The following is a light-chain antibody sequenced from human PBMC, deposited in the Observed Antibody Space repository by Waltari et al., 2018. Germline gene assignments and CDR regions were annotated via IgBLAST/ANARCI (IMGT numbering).Light chain of an antibody. CDR2: EVT. CDR1: GRDLGPYNY. CDR3: SSYRSSNNVV. J-gene: IGLJ2*01. V-gene: IGLV2-14*01. Sequence: QSALTQPASVSGSPGQSITISCIGTGRDLGPYNYVSWYQQYPGKAPKLLIYEVTNRPSGVSHRFSGSKSGNTASLTISGLQAEDEAHYYCSSYRSSNNVVFGGGTKVTVL.